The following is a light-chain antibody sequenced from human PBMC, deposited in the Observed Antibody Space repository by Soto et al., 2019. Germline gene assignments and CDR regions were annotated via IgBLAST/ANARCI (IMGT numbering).Light chain of an antibody. CDR3: QQYSNWPLYT. CDR1: QAIGTN. J-gene: IGKJ2*01. Sequence: EIVMTQSPGTLSVSPGERATLSCRASQAIGTNLAWYQQRPGQAPRLLIFAASSRATDIPARFTGRGSGTEFTLTIGSLQPEDFAVYFCQQYSNWPLYTFGQGTKLE. CDR2: AAS. V-gene: IGKV3-15*01.